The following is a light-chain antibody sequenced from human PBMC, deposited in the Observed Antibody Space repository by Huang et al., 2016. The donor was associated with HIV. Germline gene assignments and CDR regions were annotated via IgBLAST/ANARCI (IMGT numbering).Light chain of an antibody. J-gene: IGKJ1*01. CDR2: AAS. CDR1: QGIRND. Sequence: AIQMTQSPASLSASVGDRVTITCRASQGIRNDLGWYQQRLGKAPKLLVSAASHLQSGVPSRFSGSGSGTHFTLTISSLQPEDFATYYCLQTYTYPWTFGQGTQVEI. V-gene: IGKV1-6*01. CDR3: LQTYTYPWT.